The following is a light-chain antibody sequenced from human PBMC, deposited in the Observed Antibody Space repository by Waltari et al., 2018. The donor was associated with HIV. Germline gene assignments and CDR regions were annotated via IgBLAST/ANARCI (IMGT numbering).Light chain of an antibody. J-gene: IGKJ2*01. CDR1: QSISTS. V-gene: IGKV1-39*01. Sequence: IQMTQSPSSLSASVGDSVTITCRTSQSISTSLNWYQQKPGKAPKLLIYVAYNMESGIPSRFTGSGSGTSFTLTISNLLPEDIGTYYCQQSYSAPYTFGQGTKLEIK. CDR2: VAY. CDR3: QQSYSAPYT.